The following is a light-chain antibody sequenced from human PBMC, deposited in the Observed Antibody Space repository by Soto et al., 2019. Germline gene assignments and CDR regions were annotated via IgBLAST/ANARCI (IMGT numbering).Light chain of an antibody. CDR1: QSINNRY. CDR3: QQFGSSPGFT. V-gene: IGKV3-20*01. J-gene: IGKJ3*01. Sequence: EIVLTQSPGTLSLSPGERATLSCRASQSINNRYLAWYQQKPGQAPRLLIYGASSRATGIPDRFSGSGSGTDFTLTISGLEPEDFAVYYCQQFGSSPGFTFGPGTKVDMK. CDR2: GAS.